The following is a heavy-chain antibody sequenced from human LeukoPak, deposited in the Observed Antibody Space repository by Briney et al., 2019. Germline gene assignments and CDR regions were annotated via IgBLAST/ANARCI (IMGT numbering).Heavy chain of an antibody. J-gene: IGHJ4*02. V-gene: IGHV3-74*01. Sequence: TGGSLRLSCAASGFTFSYYWMQWVRQAPGKGLVWASRITSDGSSTNYADSVKGRFTISRDNAKKTLYLQMSSLRAEDTAVYYCARVDDSSGYSSDYWGQGTLVTVSS. D-gene: IGHD3-22*01. CDR1: GFTFSYYW. CDR3: ARVDDSSGYSSDY. CDR2: ITSDGSST.